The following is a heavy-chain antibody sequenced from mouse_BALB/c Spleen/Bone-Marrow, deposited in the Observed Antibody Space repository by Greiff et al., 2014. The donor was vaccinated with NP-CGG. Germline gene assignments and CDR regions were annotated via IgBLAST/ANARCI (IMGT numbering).Heavy chain of an antibody. CDR2: INPSSGYT. CDR1: GYTFTSYT. J-gene: IGHJ3*01. CDR3: ALANWDIGGPFAY. V-gene: IGHV1-4*01. Sequence: QVQLKESGAELARPGASVKMSCKASGYTFTSYTMHWVKQRPGQGLEWIGYINPSSGYTNYNQKFKDKATLTADKSSSTAYMQLSSLTSEDSAVYYCALANWDIGGPFAYCGQGTLVTVSA. D-gene: IGHD4-1*01.